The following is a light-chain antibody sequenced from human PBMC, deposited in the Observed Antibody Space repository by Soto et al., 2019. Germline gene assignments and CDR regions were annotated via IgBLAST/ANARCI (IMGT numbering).Light chain of an antibody. Sequence: EIVLTQSPATLSLSPGERATLSCRASQSVSSYLAWYQQKPGPAPRLLIYDASNRATGIPARFSGSGSGTDFTLTISSLEPEDFAVYYWEQRSNWPPLTFGGGTKVEIK. CDR1: QSVSSY. CDR3: EQRSNWPPLT. J-gene: IGKJ4*01. CDR2: DAS. V-gene: IGKV3-11*01.